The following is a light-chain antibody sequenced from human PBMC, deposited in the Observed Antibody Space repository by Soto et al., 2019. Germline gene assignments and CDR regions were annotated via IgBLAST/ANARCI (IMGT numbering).Light chain of an antibody. Sequence: DIQMTQSPSTLSASVGDTVTVTCRASQSVSGRLAWYQQKPGTAPKVLIYHASNLQSGVPSRFSGSGSGTEFTLTISSLQPDDFATYYCQQYNSYSFGQGTKVDIK. J-gene: IGKJ1*01. CDR3: QQYNSYS. CDR2: HAS. V-gene: IGKV1-5*01. CDR1: QSVSGR.